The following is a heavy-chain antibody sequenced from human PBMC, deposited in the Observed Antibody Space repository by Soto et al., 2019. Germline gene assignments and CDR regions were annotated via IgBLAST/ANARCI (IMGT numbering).Heavy chain of an antibody. CDR1: GGSFSGYY. CDR3: ARPGYSSSWYYY. Sequence: QVQLQQWGAGLLKPSETLSLTCAVYGGSFSGYYWSWIRQPPGKGLEWIGEINHSGSTNYNPSLKSRVTISVDPSKNQFSLKLSSVTAADTAVYYCARPGYSSSWYYYWGQGTLVTVSS. J-gene: IGHJ4*02. V-gene: IGHV4-34*01. D-gene: IGHD6-13*01. CDR2: INHSGST.